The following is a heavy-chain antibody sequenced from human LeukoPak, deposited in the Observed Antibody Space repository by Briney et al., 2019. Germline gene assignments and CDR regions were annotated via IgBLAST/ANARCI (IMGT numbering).Heavy chain of an antibody. CDR1: GFTFSSYG. CDR2: ISGSGGST. V-gene: IGHV3-23*01. Sequence: GGSLRLSCAASGFTFSSYGMSWVRQAPGKGLEWVSAISGSGGSTYYADSVKGHFTISRDNSENTLYLQMNSLRAEDTAVYYCAKGGHYYGSGSYYISIYYYYYYMDVWGKGTTVTISS. CDR3: AKGGHYYGSGSYYISIYYYYYYMDV. J-gene: IGHJ6*03. D-gene: IGHD3-10*01.